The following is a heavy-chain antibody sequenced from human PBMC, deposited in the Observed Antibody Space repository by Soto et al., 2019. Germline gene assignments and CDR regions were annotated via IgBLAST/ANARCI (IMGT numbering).Heavy chain of an antibody. D-gene: IGHD6-13*01. CDR3: ARPQLAAAGTGAFDI. CDR2: IYHSGST. J-gene: IGHJ3*02. Sequence: QVQLQESGPGLVKPSGTLSLTCAVSGGSISSSNWWSWVRQHPGKGLEWIGEIYHSGSTNCNPSLKSRVTISVGKSKNQFALKLSSVTAADTAVYYCARPQLAAAGTGAFDIWGQGTMVTVSS. CDR1: GGSISSSNW. V-gene: IGHV4-4*02.